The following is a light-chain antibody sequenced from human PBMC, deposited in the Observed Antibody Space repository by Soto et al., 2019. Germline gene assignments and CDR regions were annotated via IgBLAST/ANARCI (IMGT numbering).Light chain of an antibody. CDR2: YAY. V-gene: IGKV3-20*01. J-gene: IGKJ1*01. Sequence: EIVMTQSPGTLSLSPGETATLSCRADQSFTGNFLAWYQQKPGQAPRLLISYAYNRATGIPDRFSGSGSGTDFTLTISRLDNEDFAMYYCQQYAASSWTFGQGTKVDI. CDR3: QQYAASSWT. CDR1: QSFTGNF.